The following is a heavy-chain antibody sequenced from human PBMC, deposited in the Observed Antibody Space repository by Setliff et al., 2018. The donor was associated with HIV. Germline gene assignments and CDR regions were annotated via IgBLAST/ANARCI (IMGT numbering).Heavy chain of an antibody. D-gene: IGHD4-17*01. CDR1: GFTFNTYA. Sequence: LRLSCAASGFTFNTYAMNWVRQAPGKGLEWVSGISAGGGNTYYGDSVKGRLTSSRDNSKNTQYLQMNSLRAEDTAVYYCAKDPTHDSYGDYYWYFDLWGRGTLVTVSS. J-gene: IGHJ2*01. V-gene: IGHV3-23*01. CDR2: ISAGGGNT. CDR3: AKDPTHDSYGDYYWYFDL.